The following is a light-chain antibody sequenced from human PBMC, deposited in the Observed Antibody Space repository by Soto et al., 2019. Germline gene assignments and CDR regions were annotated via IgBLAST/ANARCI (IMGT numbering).Light chain of an antibody. CDR2: GTS. J-gene: IGKJ1*01. Sequence: EIVLTQSPGTLSLSPGERATLSCRASQSVRSSHLAWYQQKPGQAPRLLIYGTSSRATGIPDRFSGSGSGTDFTLTISRLEPEDFAVYYCQQRSNWPPTWTFGQGTKVDI. V-gene: IGKV3D-20*02. CDR3: QQRSNWPPTWT. CDR1: QSVRSSH.